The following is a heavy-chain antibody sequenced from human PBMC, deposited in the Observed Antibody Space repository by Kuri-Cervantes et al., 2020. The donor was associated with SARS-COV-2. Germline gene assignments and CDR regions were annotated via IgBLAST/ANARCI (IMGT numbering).Heavy chain of an antibody. D-gene: IGHD2/OR15-2a*01. J-gene: IGHJ6*03. CDR3: AREGTHLSSYYYMDV. CDR2: ISSTSTYI. CDR1: GFTFSSYA. V-gene: IGHV3-21*01. Sequence: GGSLRLSCAASGFTFSSYAMSWVRQAPGKGLEWVSAISSTSTYINYVDSVKGRFTISRDDAKNSLYLQMSSLRAEDTAAYYCAREGTHLSSYYYMDVWGKGTTVTVSS.